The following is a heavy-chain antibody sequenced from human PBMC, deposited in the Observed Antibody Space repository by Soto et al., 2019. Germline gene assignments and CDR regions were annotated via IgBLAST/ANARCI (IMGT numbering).Heavy chain of an antibody. Sequence: QVQLQESGPRLLKPSETLSLSCTVSGGSISTSGYYWAWIRQPPGKGLEWIGNIYYTGSTYYNSSLERRLVMSVDTSKKQFSLRLNSVTAADTAVYYCARYSSTWAFDYWGQGTLVAVSS. J-gene: IGHJ4*02. CDR2: IYYTGST. D-gene: IGHD6-19*01. V-gene: IGHV4-39*01. CDR3: ARYSSTWAFDY. CDR1: GGSISTSGYY.